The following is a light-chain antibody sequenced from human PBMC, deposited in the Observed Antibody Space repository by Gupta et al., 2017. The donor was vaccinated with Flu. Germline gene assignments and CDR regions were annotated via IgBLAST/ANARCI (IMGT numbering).Light chain of an antibody. J-gene: IGLJ3*02. Sequence: QSALPQPAYVSGSPGQSLTISCPGTSSDVGSYNLVSWYQQHPGKAPKLMIYEGSKRPSGVSNRFSGSKSGNTASLTISGLQAEDEADDYCCSYAGSSTWVFGGGTKLTVL. CDR3: CSYAGSSTWV. CDR1: SSDVGSYNL. V-gene: IGLV2-23*01. CDR2: EGS.